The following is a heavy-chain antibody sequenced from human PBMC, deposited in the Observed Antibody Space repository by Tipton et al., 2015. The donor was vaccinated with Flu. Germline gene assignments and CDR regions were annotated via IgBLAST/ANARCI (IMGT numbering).Heavy chain of an antibody. Sequence: QLVQSGPEVKKPGASVKVSCKASGYTFTSYNMHWVRQAPGQGLEWMGIIYPAGGGISYAQKFQGRVIVTRDRSTGTVHMELSSLKSDDTAMYYCARDKGGGTYTFDVWGQGTMVTVSS. V-gene: IGHV1-46*01. CDR2: IYPAGGGI. D-gene: IGHD1-1*01. CDR1: GYTFTSYN. J-gene: IGHJ3*01. CDR3: ARDKGGGTYTFDV.